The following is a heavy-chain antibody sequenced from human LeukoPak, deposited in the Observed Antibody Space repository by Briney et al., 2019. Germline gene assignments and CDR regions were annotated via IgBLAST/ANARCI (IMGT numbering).Heavy chain of an antibody. V-gene: IGHV3-30*03. J-gene: IGHJ4*02. CDR1: GFTFSSYG. CDR3: ARDTLGEGEDANYAVYYFDY. D-gene: IGHD4/OR15-4a*01. CDR2: VSYDGSKK. Sequence: PGGSLRLSCAASGFTFSSYGMHWVRQAPGKGLEWLAFVSYDGSKKYYSDSVKGRFTISRDNSKNTLFLQMNSLRAEDTAVYYCARDTLGEGEDANYAVYYFDYWGQGTPVTVSS.